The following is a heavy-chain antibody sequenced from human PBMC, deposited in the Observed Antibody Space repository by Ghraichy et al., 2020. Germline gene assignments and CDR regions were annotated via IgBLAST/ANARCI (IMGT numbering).Heavy chain of an antibody. CDR2: IYYSGST. CDR1: GGSISSSSYY. V-gene: IGHV4-39*07. Sequence: SETLSPTCTVSGGSISSSSYYWGWIRQPPGKGLEWIGSIYYSGSTYYNPSLKSRVTISVDTSKNQFSLKLSSVTAADTAVYYCATTYYDFWSGYYNWGQGTLVTVSS. D-gene: IGHD3-3*01. J-gene: IGHJ4*02. CDR3: ATTYYDFWSGYYN.